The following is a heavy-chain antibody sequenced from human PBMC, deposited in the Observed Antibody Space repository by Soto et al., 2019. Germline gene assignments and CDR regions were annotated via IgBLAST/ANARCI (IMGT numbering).Heavy chain of an antibody. V-gene: IGHV1-3*01. D-gene: IGHD3-3*02. CDR2: INPGNGKT. Sequence: QVQLVQSGAEMKRPGASVTVSCTASGYIFPNYAMQWVRQAPGQGLEWMGWINPGNGKTKYSKKFQGRLTITRDTAATTSYIELGSTTSKDAAMDYCARVVRHFSGSGEHRFDSWGQGTLVTVSS. CDR1: GYIFPNYA. CDR3: ARVVRHFSGSGEHRFDS. J-gene: IGHJ5*01.